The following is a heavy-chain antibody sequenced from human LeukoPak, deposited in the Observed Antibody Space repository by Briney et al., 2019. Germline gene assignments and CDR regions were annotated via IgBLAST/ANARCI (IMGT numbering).Heavy chain of an antibody. V-gene: IGHV3-48*01. CDR1: VFTFSSYS. CDR3: ARGLSTRRGLVIKGNTWFDP. Sequence: PGGSLRLSCEASVFTFSSYSMNWVRQAPGKGLEWVSYISNSSSTIYYADSVKGRFTISRDNAKNSLYLKMNGLRAEDTAVYYCARGLSTRRGLVIKGNTWFDPWGQGTLVTVSS. J-gene: IGHJ5*02. D-gene: IGHD3/OR15-3a*01. CDR2: ISNSSSTI.